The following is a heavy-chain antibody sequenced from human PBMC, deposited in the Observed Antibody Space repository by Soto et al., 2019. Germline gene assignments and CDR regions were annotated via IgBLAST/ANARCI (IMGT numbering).Heavy chain of an antibody. J-gene: IGHJ4*02. CDR1: GFTFSSFA. CDR3: ARGGAWTPDGLGY. V-gene: IGHV3-30-3*01. D-gene: IGHD2-15*01. Sequence: QVQLVESGGGVVQPGRSLRLSCAASGFTFSSFAMHWVRQAPGKGLAWLAVISSDVVNYYYAESVKGRFTISRDKSKNTMYLQMNRLRTEDTAVYDCARGGAWTPDGLGYWGQGTLVTVSS. CDR2: ISSDVVNY.